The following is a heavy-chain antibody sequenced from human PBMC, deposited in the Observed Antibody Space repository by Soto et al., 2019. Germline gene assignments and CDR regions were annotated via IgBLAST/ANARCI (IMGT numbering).Heavy chain of an antibody. Sequence: TLALTCTVSGGSISSGGYYWSWIRQHPGKGLEWIGYIYYSGSTYYNPSLKSRVTISVDTSKNQFSLKLSSVTAADTAVYYCARRVQGTGYSYYYYYGMDVCGQGTTVTVSS. CDR2: IYYSGST. V-gene: IGHV4-31*03. J-gene: IGHJ6*02. CDR1: GGSISSGGYY. D-gene: IGHD3-9*01. CDR3: ARRVQGTGYSYYYYYGMDV.